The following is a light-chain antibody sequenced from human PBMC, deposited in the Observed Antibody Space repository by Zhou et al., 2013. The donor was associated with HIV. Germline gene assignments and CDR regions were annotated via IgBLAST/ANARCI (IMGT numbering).Light chain of an antibody. CDR3: QQYSSSPYT. CDR2: DAS. Sequence: EVVMTQSPATLSVSPGERATLSCRASQNIVSNLAWYQQRPGQPPRLLIYDASTRATGVPVRFSGSGSGTEFTLTISSLQSEDFAVYYCQQYSSSPYTFGQGTKLEIK. CDR1: QNIVSN. V-gene: IGKV3-15*01. J-gene: IGKJ2*01.